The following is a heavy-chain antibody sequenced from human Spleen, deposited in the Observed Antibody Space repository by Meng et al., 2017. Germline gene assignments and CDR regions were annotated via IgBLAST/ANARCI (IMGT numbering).Heavy chain of an antibody. Sequence: GESLKISCAASGFTFSSYSMNWVRQAPGKGLEWVSSISSSSSYIYYADSVKGRFTISRDNSKNTVYLQMNSLRAEDTAIYYCARHDWFDPWGQGTLVTVSS. J-gene: IGHJ5*02. V-gene: IGHV3-21*04. CDR2: ISSSSSYI. CDR1: GFTFSSYS. CDR3: ARHDWFDP.